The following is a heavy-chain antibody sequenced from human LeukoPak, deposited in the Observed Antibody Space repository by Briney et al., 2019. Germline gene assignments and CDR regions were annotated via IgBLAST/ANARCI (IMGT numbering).Heavy chain of an antibody. CDR2: INPNSGGT. D-gene: IGHD1-26*01. Sequence: ASVKVSCKASGYTFTGYYMHWVRQAPGQGLEWMGWINPNSGGTNYAQKFQGWVTMTRDTSISTAYMELSRLRSDDTAVYYCARDNGGSHYYYYYYMDVWGKGTTVTVSS. V-gene: IGHV1-2*04. J-gene: IGHJ6*03. CDR3: ARDNGGSHYYYYYYMDV. CDR1: GYTFTGYY.